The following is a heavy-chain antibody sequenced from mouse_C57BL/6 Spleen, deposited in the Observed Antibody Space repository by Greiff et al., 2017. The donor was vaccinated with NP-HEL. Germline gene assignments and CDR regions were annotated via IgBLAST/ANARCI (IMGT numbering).Heavy chain of an antibody. J-gene: IGHJ2*01. CDR2: INPNNGGT. V-gene: IGHV1-26*01. CDR1: GYTFTDYY. Sequence: VQLQQSGPELVKPGASVKISCKASGYTFTDYYMNWVKQSHGKSLEWIGDINPNNGGTSYNQKFKGKATLTVDKSSSTAYMELRSLTSEDSAVYYCARKRDLQGYFDYWGQGTTLTVSS. D-gene: IGHD3-3*01. CDR3: ARKRDLQGYFDY.